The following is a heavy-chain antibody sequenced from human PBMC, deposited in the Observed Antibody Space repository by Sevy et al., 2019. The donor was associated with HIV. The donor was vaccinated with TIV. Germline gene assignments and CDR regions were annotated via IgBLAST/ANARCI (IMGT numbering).Heavy chain of an antibody. CDR2: IRSKAYGGTT. Sequence: GGSLRLSCTASGFTFGDYAMSWVRQAPGKGLEWVGLIRSKAYGGTTEYAASVKGRFTISRDDSKSIAYLQMNSLKTEDTAVYYCTRVQWLVTYYFDYWGQGTLVTVSS. V-gene: IGHV3-49*04. CDR1: GFTFGDYA. D-gene: IGHD6-19*01. CDR3: TRVQWLVTYYFDY. J-gene: IGHJ4*02.